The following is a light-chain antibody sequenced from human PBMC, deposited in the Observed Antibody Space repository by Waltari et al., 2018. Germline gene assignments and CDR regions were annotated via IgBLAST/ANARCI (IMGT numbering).Light chain of an antibody. Sequence: QSVLTPPPSVSATPGQRVTIAVSGSSFSCSGNSCNIGTNYITWYQQHPGTAPKLLIYDNTNRPSGISDRFSGSKSGTSATLGITGLQTGDEADYYCGAWDSSLSTWVFGGGTKLTVL. CDR1: SCNIGTNY. J-gene: IGLJ3*02. CDR3: GAWDSSLSTWV. V-gene: IGLV1-51*01. CDR2: DNT.